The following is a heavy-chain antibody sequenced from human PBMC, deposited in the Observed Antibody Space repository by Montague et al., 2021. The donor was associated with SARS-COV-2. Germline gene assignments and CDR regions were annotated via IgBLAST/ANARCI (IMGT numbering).Heavy chain of an antibody. J-gene: IGHJ4*02. CDR1: GFTFSDYY. V-gene: IGHV3-11*01. D-gene: IGHD1-1*01. Sequence: SLRLSCAASGFTFSDYYMSWIRQAPGKGLEWVSYITDSGSTHYADSVKGRLTISRDNAKNSLYLQMNSLRAEDTAVYYCARDAKATLYWGQGTLVAVSS. CDR2: ITDSGST. CDR3: ARDAKATLY.